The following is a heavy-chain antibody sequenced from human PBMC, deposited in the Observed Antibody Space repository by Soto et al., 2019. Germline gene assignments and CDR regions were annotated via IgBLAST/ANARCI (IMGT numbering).Heavy chain of an antibody. J-gene: IGHJ6*02. CDR1: GYTFTSYG. Sequence: ASVKVSCKASGYTFTSYGISWVRQAPGQGLEWMGWINPDSGGTNYAQKFQGRVTVTRDTSISTAYMDLSRLRSDDTAVYYCARHRYLGGTPSYYYYRMDVWGQGTTVTVSS. CDR3: ARHRYLGGTPSYYYYRMDV. V-gene: IGHV1-2*02. CDR2: INPDSGGT. D-gene: IGHD1-26*01.